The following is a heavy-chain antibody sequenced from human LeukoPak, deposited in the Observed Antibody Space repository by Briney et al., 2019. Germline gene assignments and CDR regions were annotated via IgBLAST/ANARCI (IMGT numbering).Heavy chain of an antibody. J-gene: IGHJ3*02. D-gene: IGHD3-3*01. V-gene: IGHV1-46*01. CDR2: INPSGGST. CDR1: GYTFTSYY. Sequence: ASVKVSCKASGYTFTSYYMHWVRQAPGQGLEWMGIINPSGGSTSYAQKFQGRVTMTRDTSTSTVYMELSSLRSEDTAVYYCAGTIFGVVTEDEDGAFDIWGQGTMVTVSS. CDR3: AGTIFGVVTEDEDGAFDI.